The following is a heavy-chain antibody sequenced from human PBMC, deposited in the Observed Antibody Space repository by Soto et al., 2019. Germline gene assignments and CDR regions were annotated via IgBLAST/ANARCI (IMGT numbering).Heavy chain of an antibody. V-gene: IGHV5-51*01. CDR1: GYTFTNYW. CDR2: IVARACFL. J-gene: IGHJ5*01. Sequence: GESLKISWQTSGYTFTNYWIGWVRQMPGGGLEWLGLIVARACFLRYRAPFEGQVPTWADRAAATAFLQWRSLEASDSALYFCARLVSLLQPIDSWRQGT. CDR3: ARLVSLLQPIDS. D-gene: IGHD4-4*01.